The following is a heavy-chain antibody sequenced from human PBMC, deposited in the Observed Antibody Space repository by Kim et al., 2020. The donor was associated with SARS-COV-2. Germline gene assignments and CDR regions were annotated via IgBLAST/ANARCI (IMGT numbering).Heavy chain of an antibody. Sequence: GGSLRLSCAASGFTFSSYGMHWVRQAPGKGLEWVAVISYDGSNKYYADSVKGRFTISRDNSKNTLYLQMNSLRAEDTAVYYCAKEYYDFWSGAYYFDYWGQGTLVTVSS. CDR3: AKEYYDFWSGAYYFDY. CDR2: ISYDGSNK. J-gene: IGHJ4*02. D-gene: IGHD3-3*01. V-gene: IGHV3-30*18. CDR1: GFTFSSYG.